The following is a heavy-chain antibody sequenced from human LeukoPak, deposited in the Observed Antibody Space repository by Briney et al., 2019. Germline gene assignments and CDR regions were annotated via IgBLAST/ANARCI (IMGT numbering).Heavy chain of an antibody. J-gene: IGHJ4*01. D-gene: IGHD3-22*01. Sequence: PGGSLRLSCAASGFTFSSYAMHWVRQAPGKGLEWVAVISYDGSNKYYADSVKGRFTISRDNSKNTLYLQMNSLRAEDTAVYYCARGPGSSGGAYVGDYWGPGTLVTVSS. CDR2: ISYDGSNK. CDR3: ARGPGSSGGAYVGDY. CDR1: GFTFSSYA. V-gene: IGHV3-30-3*01.